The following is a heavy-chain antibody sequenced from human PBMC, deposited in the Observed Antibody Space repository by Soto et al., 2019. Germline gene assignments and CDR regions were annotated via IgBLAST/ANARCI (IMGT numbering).Heavy chain of an antibody. CDR1: GFTFSDHY. Sequence: GGSLRLSCAASGFTFSDHYMDWVRQAPGKWLEWVGRSRAKVNSYTTEYAASVRGRFTISRDESSNLLFLQMKSLKSDDTAVYYCARVNNGLDVWGQGXMVTVYS. CDR2: SRAKVNSYTT. CDR3: ARVNNGLDV. J-gene: IGHJ6*02. V-gene: IGHV3-72*01.